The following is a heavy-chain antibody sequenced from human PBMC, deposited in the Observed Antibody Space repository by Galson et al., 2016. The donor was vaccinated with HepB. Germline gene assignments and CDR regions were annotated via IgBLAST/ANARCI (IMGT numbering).Heavy chain of an antibody. V-gene: IGHV3-23*01. J-gene: IGHJ4*02. CDR2: ISAGDGNP. CDR1: GFTLSSHV. CDR3: AKAPAGSWRTSDH. Sequence: SLRLSCAASGFTLSSHVMRWVRQAPGQGLDWVSSISAGDGNPHYADSVKGRFTISRDKSKNTLYLQMNSLRAEDTAVYYCAKAPAGSWRTSDHWGQGTLVTVSS. D-gene: IGHD6-6*01.